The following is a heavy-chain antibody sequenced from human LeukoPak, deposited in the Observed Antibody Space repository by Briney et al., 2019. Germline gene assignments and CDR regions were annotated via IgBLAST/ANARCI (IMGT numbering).Heavy chain of an antibody. CDR3: ARALSGTYYSFDC. V-gene: IGHV3-48*04. J-gene: IGHJ4*02. CDR2: ISYSGATI. D-gene: IGHD1-26*01. CDR1: GFTFSNYR. Sequence: GGSLRLPCAASGFTFSNYRMNWVRQAPGKGLEWVSYISYSGATIYYADSVRGRFTVSRDSAKNSLYLQMNSLRAEDTAVYYCARALSGTYYSFDCWGLGTLVTVSS.